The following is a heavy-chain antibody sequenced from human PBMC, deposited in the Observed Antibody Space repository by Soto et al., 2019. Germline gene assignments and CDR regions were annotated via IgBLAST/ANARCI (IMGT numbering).Heavy chain of an antibody. J-gene: IGHJ5*02. CDR1: GFPFRSYA. D-gene: IGHD1-7*01. V-gene: IGHV3-23*01. Sequence: GGSLRLSCAASGFPFRSYAMRWVRQAPGKGLEWVSTISGGGDSTSYADSVKGRFTISRDNSDNTMYLHMKSLRAEDTALYYCAKCPLAAGTPIWFDPWGQGTQVTVSS. CDR2: ISGGGDST. CDR3: AKCPLAAGTPIWFDP.